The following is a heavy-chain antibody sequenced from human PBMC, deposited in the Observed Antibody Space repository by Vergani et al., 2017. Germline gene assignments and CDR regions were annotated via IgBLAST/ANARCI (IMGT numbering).Heavy chain of an antibody. CDR1: GGSLSSGGYY. CDR3: ARAQIAAAASWGGSMDV. CDR2: IHYSGST. J-gene: IGHJ6*03. V-gene: IGHV4-31*03. Sequence: QVQLQESGPGLVKPSQTLSLTCTVSGGSLSSGGYYWSWIRQHPGKGLEWIWYIHYSGSTYYNPSLKSRVTISVDTSKNQFSLKLSSVTAADTAVFYFARAQIAAAASWGGSMDVWGKGTTVTVSS. D-gene: IGHD6-13*01.